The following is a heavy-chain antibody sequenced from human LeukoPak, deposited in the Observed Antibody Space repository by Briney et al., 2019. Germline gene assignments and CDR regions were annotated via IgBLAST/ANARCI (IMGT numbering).Heavy chain of an antibody. Sequence: GGSLRLSCAASGFTFSSYGMSWVRQAPGKGLEWVSDISGSGGSTYYADSVKGRFTISRDNSKNTLYLQMNSLRAEDTAVYYCAKDSLPSYYYDSSGFPGYFDYWGQGTLVTVSS. V-gene: IGHV3-23*01. J-gene: IGHJ4*02. CDR1: GFTFSSYG. CDR2: ISGSGGST. D-gene: IGHD3-22*01. CDR3: AKDSLPSYYYDSSGFPGYFDY.